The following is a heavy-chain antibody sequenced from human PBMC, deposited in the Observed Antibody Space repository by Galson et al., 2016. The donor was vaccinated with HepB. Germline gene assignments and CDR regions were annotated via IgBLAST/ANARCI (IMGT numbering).Heavy chain of an antibody. CDR2: ISNSGSTT. CDR1: GFTFSTYA. D-gene: IGHD2-8*02. J-gene: IGHJ4*02. CDR3: AKEFVATGGVVGDY. Sequence: SLRLSCSASGFTFSTYAMSWVRQAPGKGLEWVSAISNSGSTTYYADSVKGRFTISRGNSKNTLYLQMNSLRVEDTALYYCAKEFVATGGVVGDYWGQGTLVTVSS. V-gene: IGHV3-23*01.